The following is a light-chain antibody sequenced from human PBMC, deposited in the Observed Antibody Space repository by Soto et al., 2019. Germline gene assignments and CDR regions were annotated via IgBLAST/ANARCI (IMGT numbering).Light chain of an antibody. CDR3: QTWDTGIRV. Sequence: QLVLTQSPSASASLGASVKVTCTLSSGHGSYAIAWHQQQPEKGPRYLMKLNSDGSHSKGDGIPDRFSGSTSGAERYLTISSLQSEDEADYYCQTWDTGIRVFGGGTKLTVL. CDR1: SGHGSYA. J-gene: IGLJ2*01. CDR2: LNSDGSH. V-gene: IGLV4-69*01.